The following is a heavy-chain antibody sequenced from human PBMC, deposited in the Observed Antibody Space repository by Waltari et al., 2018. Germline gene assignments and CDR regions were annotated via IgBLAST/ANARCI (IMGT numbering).Heavy chain of an antibody. J-gene: IGHJ5*02. CDR1: GSTFTGYY. CDR2: INPNSGGT. V-gene: IGHV1-2*06. D-gene: IGHD2-2*01. CDR3: ARGPYCSSTSCPLNWFDP. Sequence: QVQLVQSGAEVKKPGASVKVSCKASGSTFTGYYMHWVRQAPGQGLEWMGRINPNSGGTNYAQKFQGRVTMTRDTSISTAYMELSRLRSDDTAVYYCARGPYCSSTSCPLNWFDPWGQGTLVTVSS.